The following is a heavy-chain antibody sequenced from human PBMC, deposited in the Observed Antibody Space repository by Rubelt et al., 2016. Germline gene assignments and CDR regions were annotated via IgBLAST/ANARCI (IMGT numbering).Heavy chain of an antibody. CDR1: GFTFSSYA. Sequence: EVQLLESGGGLVQPGGSLRLSCAASGFTFSSYAMSWVRQAPGKGLEWVSAISGSGGSTYYADSVKGRFTISRDNSKNTLYRQRNSLRAEDTAVYYCAKVPIRTVTSTFDYWGQGTLVTVSS. D-gene: IGHD4-17*01. J-gene: IGHJ4*02. V-gene: IGHV3-23*01. CDR3: AKVPIRTVTSTFDY. CDR2: ISGSGGST.